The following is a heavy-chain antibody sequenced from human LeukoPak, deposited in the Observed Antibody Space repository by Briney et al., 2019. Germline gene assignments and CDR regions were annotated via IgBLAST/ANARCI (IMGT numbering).Heavy chain of an antibody. CDR1: GLTFSSYS. CDR3: ARDSMYNWNYYFDY. CDR2: ISSSSSYI. J-gene: IGHJ4*02. D-gene: IGHD1-7*01. V-gene: IGHV3-21*01. Sequence: GGSLRLSCAASGLTFSSYSMNWVRQAPGKGLEWVSSISSSSSYIYYADSVKGRFTISRDNAKNSLYLQMNSLRAEDTAVYYCARDSMYNWNYYFDYWGQGTLVTVSS.